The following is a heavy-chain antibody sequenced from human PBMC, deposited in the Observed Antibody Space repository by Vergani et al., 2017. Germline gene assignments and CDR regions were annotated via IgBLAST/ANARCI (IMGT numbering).Heavy chain of an antibody. D-gene: IGHD3-9*01. Sequence: EVQLVESGGGLVQPGRSLRLSCTASGFTFGDYAMSWFRQAPGKGLEWVGFIRSKAYGGTTEYAASVKGRFTISIDDSKSIAYLQMNSLRVEDTGVYYCARARCIETCYMSNWLDSWGQGTLVTVSS. J-gene: IGHJ5*01. V-gene: IGHV3-49*03. CDR2: IRSKAYGGTT. CDR1: GFTFGDYA. CDR3: ARARCIETCYMSNWLDS.